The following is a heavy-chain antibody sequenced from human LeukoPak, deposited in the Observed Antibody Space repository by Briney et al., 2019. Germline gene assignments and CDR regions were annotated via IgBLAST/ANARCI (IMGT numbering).Heavy chain of an antibody. D-gene: IGHD6-19*01. CDR3: ARDHGGGSSGWYIVY. Sequence: GASVKVSCKTSGYTFTGYYMHWVRQAPGQGLEWMGWINPNSGGTNYAQKFQGRVTMTRDTSISTAYMELSRLRSDDTAVYYCARDHGGGSSGWYIVYWGQGTLVTVSS. V-gene: IGHV1-2*02. CDR2: INPNSGGT. J-gene: IGHJ4*02. CDR1: GYTFTGYY.